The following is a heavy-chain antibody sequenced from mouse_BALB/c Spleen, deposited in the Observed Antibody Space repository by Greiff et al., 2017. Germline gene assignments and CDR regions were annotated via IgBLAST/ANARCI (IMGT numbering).Heavy chain of an antibody. CDR1: GYTFTDYN. CDR2: IYPYNGGT. Sequence: DVKLQESGPELVKPGASVKISCKASGYTFTDYNMHWVKQSHGKSLEWIGYIYPYNGGTGYNQKFKSKATLTVDNSSSTAYMELRSLTSEDSAVYYCARSLVWSDYWGQGTSVTVSS. J-gene: IGHJ4*01. V-gene: IGHV1S29*02. CDR3: ARSLVWSDY. D-gene: IGHD2-10*02.